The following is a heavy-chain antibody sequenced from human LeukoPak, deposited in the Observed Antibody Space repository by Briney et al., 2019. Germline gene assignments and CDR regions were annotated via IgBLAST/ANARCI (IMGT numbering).Heavy chain of an antibody. Sequence: GGSLRLSCAASGFTFSSYSMNWVRQAPGKGLEWVSYISSSSSTIYYADSVKGRFTISRDNAKHSLYLQMNSLRAEDTAVYYCARGGGSGSYYNYYYYGMDVWGQGTTVTVSS. J-gene: IGHJ6*02. CDR1: GFTFSSYS. D-gene: IGHD3-10*01. CDR2: ISSSSSTI. CDR3: ARGGGSGSYYNYYYYGMDV. V-gene: IGHV3-48*04.